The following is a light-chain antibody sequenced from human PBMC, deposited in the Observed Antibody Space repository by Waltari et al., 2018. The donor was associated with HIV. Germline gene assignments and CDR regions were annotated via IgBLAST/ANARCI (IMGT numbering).Light chain of an antibody. CDR1: GGSITSNY. CDR2: EDD. CDR3: QSSDRNNQV. V-gene: IGLV6-57*01. J-gene: IGLJ3*02. Sequence: NFMLTQPHSVSESPGKTVTISCTRTGGSITSNYVQGYQRRPGGSPTTVIYEDDHRPSGVPGRFSGSIDSSSNSASLTISGLKPEDEADYYCQSSDRNNQVFGGGTKLTVL.